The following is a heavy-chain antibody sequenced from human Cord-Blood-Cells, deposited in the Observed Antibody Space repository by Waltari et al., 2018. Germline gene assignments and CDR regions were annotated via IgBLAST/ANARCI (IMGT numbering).Heavy chain of an antibody. CDR2: IYYSGST. CDR3: ARDRGEGYCSSTSCYKHNWFDP. D-gene: IGHD2-2*02. V-gene: IGHV4-31*03. CDR1: GGSIRRGGSY. J-gene: IGHJ5*02. Sequence: QVQLQESGPGLVKPSQTLSITCTVSGGSIRRGGSYSSWIRPHPGQGTEWIGYIYYSGSTYYNPSLKSRVTISVDTSNNQFALKLSSVTAADTAVYYCARDRGEGYCSSTSCYKHNWFDPWGQGTLVTVSS.